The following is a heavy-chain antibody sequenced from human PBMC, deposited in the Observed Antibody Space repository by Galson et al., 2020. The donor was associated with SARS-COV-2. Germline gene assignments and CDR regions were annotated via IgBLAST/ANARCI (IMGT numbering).Heavy chain of an antibody. J-gene: IGHJ4*02. Sequence: GGSLRLSCAASGFTFSSYAMHWVRQAPGKGLEWVAVISYDGSNKYYADSVKGRFTISRDNSKNTLYLQMNSLRAEDTAVYYCASLAGYSSGWYGVMDYWGQGTLVTVSS. CDR1: GFTFSSYA. CDR3: ASLAGYSSGWYGVMDY. CDR2: ISYDGSNK. V-gene: IGHV3-30*04. D-gene: IGHD6-19*01.